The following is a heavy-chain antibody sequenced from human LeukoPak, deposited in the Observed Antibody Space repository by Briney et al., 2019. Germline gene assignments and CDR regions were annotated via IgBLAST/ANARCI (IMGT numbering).Heavy chain of an antibody. CDR1: GASISDYY. V-gene: IGHV4-59*08. CDR3: ARHDSYDSSGYYSGYFQH. CDR2: IYYSGST. J-gene: IGHJ1*01. Sequence: SETLSLTCTVSGASISDYYWSWIRQPPGKGLEWIGYIYYSGSTNYNPSLKSRVTISVDTSKKQFSLKLSSVTAADTAVYYCARHDSYDSSGYYSGYFQHWGQGTLVTVSS. D-gene: IGHD3-22*01.